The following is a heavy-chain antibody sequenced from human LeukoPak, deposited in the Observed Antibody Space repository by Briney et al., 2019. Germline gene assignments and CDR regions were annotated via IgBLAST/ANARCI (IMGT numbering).Heavy chain of an antibody. CDR3: ARAPGDNWNYVVHYYYYMDV. CDR2: ISSSGSTI. CDR1: GFTFSDYY. Sequence: GGSLRLSCAASGFTFSDYYMSWICQAPGKGLEWVSYISSSGSTIYYADSVKGRFTISRDNAKNSLYLQMNSLRAEDTAVYYCARAPGDNWNYVVHYYYYMDVWGKGTTVTVSS. J-gene: IGHJ6*03. V-gene: IGHV3-11*01. D-gene: IGHD1-7*01.